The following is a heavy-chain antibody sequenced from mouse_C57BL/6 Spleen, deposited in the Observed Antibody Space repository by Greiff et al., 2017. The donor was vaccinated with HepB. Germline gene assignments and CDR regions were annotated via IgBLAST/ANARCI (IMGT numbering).Heavy chain of an antibody. CDR1: GYAFSSSW. V-gene: IGHV1-82*01. D-gene: IGHD1-1*01. Sequence: VKLLESGPELVKPGASVKISCKASGYAFSSSWMNWVKQRPGKGLEWIGRIYPGDGDTNYNGKFKGKATLTADKSSSTAYMQLSSLTSEDSAVYFCARDYGSHYYAMDYWGQGTSVTVSS. CDR3: ARDYGSHYYAMDY. J-gene: IGHJ4*01. CDR2: IYPGDGDT.